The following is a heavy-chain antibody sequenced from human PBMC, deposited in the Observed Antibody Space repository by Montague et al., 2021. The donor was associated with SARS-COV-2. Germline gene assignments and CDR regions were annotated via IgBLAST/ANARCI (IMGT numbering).Heavy chain of an antibody. CDR1: SGSISSSSYY. Sequence: SETLSLTCTVSSGSISSSSYYWGWIRQPPGKGLEWIGSIYYTGSTXYNPSLKSRVTISVDTSKNQFSLKLSSVTAADTAVYYCARDTRIAMLVVVTRYGLDVWGQGTTVTVSS. D-gene: IGHD3-22*01. CDR3: ARDTRIAMLVVVTRYGLDV. J-gene: IGHJ6*02. CDR2: IYYTGST. V-gene: IGHV4-39*07.